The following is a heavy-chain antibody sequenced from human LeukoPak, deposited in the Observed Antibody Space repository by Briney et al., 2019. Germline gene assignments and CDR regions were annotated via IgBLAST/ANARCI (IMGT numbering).Heavy chain of an antibody. CDR1: GGSISSYY. V-gene: IGHV4-59*01. Sequence: PSETLSLTCTVSGGSISSYYWSWIRQPPGKGLEWIGYIYHSGSTNYNPSLKSRVTISVDTSKNQFSLKLSSVTAADTAVYYCARGYSSSWSGEEYFDYWGQGTLVTVSS. J-gene: IGHJ4*02. CDR3: ARGYSSSWSGEEYFDY. D-gene: IGHD6-13*01. CDR2: IYHSGST.